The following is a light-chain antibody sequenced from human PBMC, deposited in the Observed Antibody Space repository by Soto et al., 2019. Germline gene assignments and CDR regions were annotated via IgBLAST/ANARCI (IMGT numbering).Light chain of an antibody. CDR1: QSVSVN. V-gene: IGKV3-15*01. CDR3: QQYNDWPFT. CDR2: GVS. J-gene: IGKJ3*01. Sequence: EIVMTQSPGTLSVSPGARATLSCSASQSVSVNLAWYQQKPGQAPRLLIYGVSTRATGIPARFSGSESGTEFTLTISSLQSEDFAVYYCQQYNDWPFTFGPGTKVDIK.